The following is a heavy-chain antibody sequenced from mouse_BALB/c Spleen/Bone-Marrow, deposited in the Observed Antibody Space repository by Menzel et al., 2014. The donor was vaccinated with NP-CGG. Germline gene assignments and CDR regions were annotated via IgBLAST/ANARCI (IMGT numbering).Heavy chain of an antibody. Sequence: DVKLQESGGGLVQPGGSLKLTCAASGFDFSRYWMSWVRQAPGKGLEWIGAINPDSSTINYTPSLKDKFIISRDNAKNTLFLQMSKVRSEDTALYYGARLGYYGYFDYWGQGTTLTVSS. CDR2: INPDSSTI. CDR3: ARLGYYGYFDY. V-gene: IGHV4-1*02. CDR1: GFDFSRYW. J-gene: IGHJ2*01. D-gene: IGHD2-3*01.